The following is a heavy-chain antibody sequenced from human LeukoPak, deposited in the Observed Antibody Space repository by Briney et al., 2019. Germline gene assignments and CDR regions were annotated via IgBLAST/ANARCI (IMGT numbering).Heavy chain of an antibody. CDR3: ARAISTTYKYMDV. J-gene: IGHJ6*02. V-gene: IGHV3-23*01. CDR2: ITDSGSIT. CDR1: EFTFSSYA. Sequence: GGSLRLSCAASEFTFSSYAMRWVRQAPGRGLEWVSTITDSGSITYYADSVKGRFTISRDNSKNTLYLQMNSLRAEDTALYFCARAISTTYKYMDVWGQGTPVAVSS. D-gene: IGHD2-2*01.